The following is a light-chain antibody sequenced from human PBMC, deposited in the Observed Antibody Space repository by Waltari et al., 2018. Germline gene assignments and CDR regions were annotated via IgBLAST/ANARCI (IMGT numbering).Light chain of an antibody. CDR2: WAS. CDR3: QQYYSLPWT. J-gene: IGKJ1*01. CDR1: QSVLYSTNNKNP. Sequence: DIVMTQSPDSLAVSLGERATINCKSSQSVLYSTNNKNPFAWYHQKPGQPPKWLVYWASTRESGVPDRFSGSGSGTDFTLTISSLQAEDVAVYYCQQYYSLPWTFGQGTKVEIK. V-gene: IGKV4-1*01.